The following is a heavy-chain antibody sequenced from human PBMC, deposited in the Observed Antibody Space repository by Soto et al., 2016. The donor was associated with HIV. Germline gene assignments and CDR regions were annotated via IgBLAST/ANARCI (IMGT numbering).Heavy chain of an antibody. CDR1: GGSFSGFQ. V-gene: IGHV4-34*01. J-gene: IGHJ3*02. Sequence: QVQLQQWGAGLLKPSETLSLTCAVYGGSFSGFQWTWIRQAPGKGLEWIGEVNHSGHTKYNPSLKSRVTISVDTSKNQFSLKLSSVTAADTAVYYCARLPITMVETYWKGGFDIWAKGQWSPSLQ. CDR2: VNHSGHT. CDR3: ARLPITMVETYWKGGFDI. D-gene: IGHD3-10*01.